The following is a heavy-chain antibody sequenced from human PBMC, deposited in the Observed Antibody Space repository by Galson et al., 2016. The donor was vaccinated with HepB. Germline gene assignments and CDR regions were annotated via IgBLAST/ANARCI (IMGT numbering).Heavy chain of an antibody. D-gene: IGHD6-19*01. Sequence: SVKVSCKASGYIFTEYGIHWVRQAPGQRLEWLGRVNGGNGFTKYSQKFQGRVTITRDTPATTAYMELRSLRSEDTAKYYCARALARMAVAPLDFWGQGTLVTVSS. J-gene: IGHJ4*02. CDR1: GYIFTEYG. CDR3: ARALARMAVAPLDF. V-gene: IGHV1-3*01. CDR2: VNGGNGFT.